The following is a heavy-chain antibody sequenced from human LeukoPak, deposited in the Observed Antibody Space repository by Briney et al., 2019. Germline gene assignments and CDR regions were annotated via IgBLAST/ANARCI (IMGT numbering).Heavy chain of an antibody. CDR2: MNPNSGNT. J-gene: IGHJ4*02. CDR3: ARERIAARRLDY. Sequence: ASVKVSCKASGNTFTSYDINWVRQATGQGLEWMGWMNPNSGNTGYAQKFQGRVTMTRNTSISTAYMELRSLRSEDTAVYYCARERIAARRLDYWGQGTLVTVSS. D-gene: IGHD6-6*01. V-gene: IGHV1-8*01. CDR1: GNTFTSYD.